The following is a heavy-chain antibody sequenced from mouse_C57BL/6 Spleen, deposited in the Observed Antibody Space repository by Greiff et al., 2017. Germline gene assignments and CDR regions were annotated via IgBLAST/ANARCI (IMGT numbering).Heavy chain of an antibody. J-gene: IGHJ4*01. CDR3: ARGGYDYERAMDY. Sequence: EVQLQQSGPELVKPGASVKMSCKASGYTFTDYNMHWVKQSHGKSLEWIGYINPNNGGTSYNQKFKGKATLTVNKSSSTAYMELRSLTSEESAVYYCARGGYDYERAMDYWGQGTSVTVSS. CDR2: INPNNGGT. V-gene: IGHV1-22*01. CDR1: GYTFTDYN. D-gene: IGHD2-4*01.